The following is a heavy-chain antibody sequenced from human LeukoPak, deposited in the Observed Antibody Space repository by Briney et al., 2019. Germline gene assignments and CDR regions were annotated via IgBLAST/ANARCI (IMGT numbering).Heavy chain of an antibody. CDR2: INHSGST. CDR1: GGSFSGYY. J-gene: IGHJ4*02. CDR3: ERFSPSTRASTVRGRYYFDY. Sequence: SETLSLTCAVYGGSFSGYYWSWIRRPPGKGLEWIGEINHSGSTNYNPSLKSRVTISVDTSKNQFSLKLSSVTAADTAVYYCERFSPSTRASTVRGRYYFDYWGQGTLVTVSS. D-gene: IGHD3-10*01. V-gene: IGHV4-34*01.